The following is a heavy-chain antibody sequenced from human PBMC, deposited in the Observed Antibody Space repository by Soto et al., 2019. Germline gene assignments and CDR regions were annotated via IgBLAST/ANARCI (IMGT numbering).Heavy chain of an antibody. V-gene: IGHV3-48*01. CDR3: AREKSDYYGSGSYLDY. CDR2: ISSSSSTI. J-gene: IGHJ4*02. D-gene: IGHD3-10*01. Sequence: EVQLVESGGGLVQPGGSLRLSCAASGFTFSSYSMNWVRQAPGKGLEWASYISSSSSTIYYADSVKGRFTISRDNAKNSLYLQMNSLRAEDTAVYYCAREKSDYYGSGSYLDYWGQGTLVTVSS. CDR1: GFTFSSYS.